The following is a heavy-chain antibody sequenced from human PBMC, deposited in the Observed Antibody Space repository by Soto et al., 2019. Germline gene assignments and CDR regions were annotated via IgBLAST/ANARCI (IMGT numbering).Heavy chain of an antibody. J-gene: IGHJ5*02. Sequence: SETLSLTCNMSGDSYSISTYSWSWIRQPPGKALQWIGFIYQSGVTSYNPSLASRVSISLDRSNNQCSLKLKSVTTADTAVYFCAGMPYTSGLRFDPWGPGTLVTVSS. V-gene: IGHV4-30-2*01. D-gene: IGHD6-19*01. CDR1: GDSYSISTYS. CDR2: IYQSGVT. CDR3: AGMPYTSGLRFDP.